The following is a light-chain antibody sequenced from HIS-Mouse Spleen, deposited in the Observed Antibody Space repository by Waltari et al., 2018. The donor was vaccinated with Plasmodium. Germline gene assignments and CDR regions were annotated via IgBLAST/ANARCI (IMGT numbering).Light chain of an antibody. CDR2: DVS. Sequence: QSALTQPRSVSGSPGQSVTISCTGTSSDVGCYNYVSCYQQHPGKAPKLMIYDVSKRPSVVPARFSGFKSGNTASMTISGLQAEDEADYYCCSYAGSYTWVFGGGTKLTVL. CDR3: CSYAGSYTWV. J-gene: IGLJ3*02. V-gene: IGLV2-11*01. CDR1: SSDVGCYNY.